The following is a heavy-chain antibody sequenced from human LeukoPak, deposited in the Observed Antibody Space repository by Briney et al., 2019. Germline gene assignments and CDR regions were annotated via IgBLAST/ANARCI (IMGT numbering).Heavy chain of an antibody. D-gene: IGHD6-19*01. V-gene: IGHV3-21*01. CDR1: GFTFSSYS. CDR2: ISSSSSYI. Sequence: PGGSLRLSCAASGFTFSSYSMNWVRQAPGKGLEWVSSISSSSSYIYYADSVKGRFTISRDNAKNSLYLQMNSLRAEDTAVYYCARDIAVAGTGDYYYYYMDVWGKGTTVTVSS. CDR3: ARDIAVAGTGDYYYYYMDV. J-gene: IGHJ6*03.